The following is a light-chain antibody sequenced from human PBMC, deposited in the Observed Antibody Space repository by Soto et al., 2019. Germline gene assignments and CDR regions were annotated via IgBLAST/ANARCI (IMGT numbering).Light chain of an antibody. V-gene: IGKV1-17*02. Sequence: IQMTQSKCYLSASVEDRVIVSCRASQAVGTALGWYQQKPGKAPKRLIYAASSLQSGAPPRFSGSGSGTDCTLTIRNLQPGDFATYFCLHHYSYPRTFGQGTKVDIK. J-gene: IGKJ2*02. CDR1: QAVGTA. CDR2: AAS. CDR3: LHHYSYPRT.